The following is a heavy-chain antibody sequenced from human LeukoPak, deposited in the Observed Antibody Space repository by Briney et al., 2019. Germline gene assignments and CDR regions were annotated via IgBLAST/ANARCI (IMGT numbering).Heavy chain of an antibody. CDR1: GGSISSSSYY. J-gene: IGHJ3*02. D-gene: IGHD3-22*01. V-gene: IGHV3-11*04. CDR2: ISSSGSTI. CDR3: ARDDSSFGTSFDI. Sequence: LSLTCTVSGGSISSSSYYWGWIRQPPGKGLEWVSYISSSGSTIYYADSVKGRFTISRDNAKNSLYLQMNSLRAEDTAVYYCARDDSSFGTSFDIWGQGTMVTVSS.